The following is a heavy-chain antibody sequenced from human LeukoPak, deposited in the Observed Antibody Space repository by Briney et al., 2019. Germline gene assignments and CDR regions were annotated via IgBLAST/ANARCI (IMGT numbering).Heavy chain of an antibody. CDR2: IYTSGST. J-gene: IGHJ4*02. CDR1: GGSISSYY. CDR3: ARDLGWGTVASFDY. Sequence: PSETLSLTCTVSGGSISSYYWSWIRQPAGKGLEWIGRIYTSGSTNYNPSLKSRVTMSVDTSKNQFSLKLSSVTAADTAVYYCARDLGWGTVASFDYWGQGTLVTVSS. D-gene: IGHD3-16*01. V-gene: IGHV4-4*07.